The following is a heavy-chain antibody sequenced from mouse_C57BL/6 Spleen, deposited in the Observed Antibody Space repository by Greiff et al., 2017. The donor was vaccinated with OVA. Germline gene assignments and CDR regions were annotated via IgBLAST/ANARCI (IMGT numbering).Heavy chain of an antibody. V-gene: IGHV1-66*01. CDR3: ARRGGYGNYDAMDY. CDR2: IYPGSGNT. J-gene: IGHJ4*01. D-gene: IGHD2-1*01. Sequence: QVQLQQSGPELVKPGASVKISCKASGYSFTSYYIHWVKQRPGQGLEWIGWIYPGSGNTKYNEKFKGKATLTADTSSSTAYMQLSSLTSEDSAVYYCARRGGYGNYDAMDYWGQGTSVTVSS. CDR1: GYSFTSYY.